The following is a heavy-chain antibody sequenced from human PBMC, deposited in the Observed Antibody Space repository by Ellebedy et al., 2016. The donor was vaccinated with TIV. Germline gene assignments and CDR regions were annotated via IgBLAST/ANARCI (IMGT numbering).Heavy chain of an antibody. J-gene: IGHJ6*02. CDR3: ARLVGAANYYYYGMDV. CDR2: INDSGSA. V-gene: IGHV4-61*10. Sequence: SETLSLXXTVPGGSISSGSYYWSWIRQPAGKGLEWIGEINDSGSANYDPALKSRVAISVDTSKNQFSLKLTSVTAADRAVYYCARLVGAANYYYYGMDVWGQGTTVTVSS. CDR1: GGSISSGSYY. D-gene: IGHD2-15*01.